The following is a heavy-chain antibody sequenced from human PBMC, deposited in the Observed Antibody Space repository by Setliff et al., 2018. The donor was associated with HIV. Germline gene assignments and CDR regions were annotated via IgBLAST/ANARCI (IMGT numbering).Heavy chain of an antibody. CDR2: INPKSGGT. CDR1: GYTFTGYY. Sequence: ASVKISCKASGYTFTGYYMHWVRQAPGQGPEWLGRINPKSGGTRYAQKFQGRVSMTRDTAISTAYMELSRLRSDDSAVYYCARLPFITIFGVLNGDDGFDIWGQGTMVTVSS. V-gene: IGHV1-2*06. CDR3: ARLPFITIFGVLNGDDGFDI. J-gene: IGHJ3*02. D-gene: IGHD3-3*01.